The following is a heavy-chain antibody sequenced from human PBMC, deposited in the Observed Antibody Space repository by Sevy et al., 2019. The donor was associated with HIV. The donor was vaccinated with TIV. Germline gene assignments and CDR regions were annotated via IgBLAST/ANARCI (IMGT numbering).Heavy chain of an antibody. CDR2: ISSSSSYI. Sequence: GESLKISCAASGFTFSSYSMNWVRQAPGKGLEWVSSISSSSSYIYYADSVKGRFTISRDNAKNSLYLQMNSLRAEDTAVYYCAREGYYYGSGSYFTLPYYFDYWGQGTLVTVSS. J-gene: IGHJ4*02. CDR3: AREGYYYGSGSYFTLPYYFDY. V-gene: IGHV3-21*01. CDR1: GFTFSSYS. D-gene: IGHD3-10*01.